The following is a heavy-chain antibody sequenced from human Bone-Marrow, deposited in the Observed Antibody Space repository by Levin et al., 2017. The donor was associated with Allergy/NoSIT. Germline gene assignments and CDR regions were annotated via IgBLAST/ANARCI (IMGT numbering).Heavy chain of an antibody. Sequence: ASVKVSCKTSGYTFTSYHIHWVRQAPGQGLEWMGIINPSGGSTNYAQKFQGRITMTRDTSTSTVYMELSRPRSEDTAVYYCARVLSSGWWYFDFWGQGTLVTVSS. CDR1: GYTFTSYH. V-gene: IGHV1-46*01. D-gene: IGHD6-19*01. CDR3: ARVLSSGWWYFDF. CDR2: INPSGGST. J-gene: IGHJ4*02.